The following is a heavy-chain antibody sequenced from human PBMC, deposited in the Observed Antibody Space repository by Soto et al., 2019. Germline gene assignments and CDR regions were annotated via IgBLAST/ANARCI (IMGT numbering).Heavy chain of an antibody. CDR1: GGSISSSSYY. CDR3: ASLFSSTIRGYDFWSGYITTDY. Sequence: SETLSLTCTVSGGSISSSSYYWGWIRQPPGKGLEWIGSIYYSGSTYYNPSLKSRVTISVDTSKNQFSLKLSSVTAADTAVYYCASLFSSTIRGYDFWSGYITTDYWGQGTLVTVSS. J-gene: IGHJ4*02. V-gene: IGHV4-39*01. D-gene: IGHD3-3*01. CDR2: IYYSGST.